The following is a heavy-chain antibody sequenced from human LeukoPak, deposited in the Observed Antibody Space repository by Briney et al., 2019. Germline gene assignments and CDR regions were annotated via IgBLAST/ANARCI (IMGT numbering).Heavy chain of an antibody. CDR3: AEATLGSCSGARCYPFDY. CDR1: GFSFSTYA. CDR2: IIGSGGSI. Sequence: PGGSLRLSCEASGFSFSTYAMNWVRQAPGKGLEWVSSIIGSGGSIYFADSVRGRFTISRDNSKNTLYLQMNSLRAEDTARYYCAEATLGSCSGARCYPFDYWGQGTLVNVSS. D-gene: IGHD2-15*01. J-gene: IGHJ4*02. V-gene: IGHV3-23*01.